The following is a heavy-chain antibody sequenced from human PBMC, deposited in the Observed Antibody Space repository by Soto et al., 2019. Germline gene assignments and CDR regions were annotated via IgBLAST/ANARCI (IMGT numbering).Heavy chain of an antibody. CDR3: ARVGTLVGATKDFDY. V-gene: IGHV1-18*01. Sequence: QVPLVQSGAEVKKPGASVKVSCKASGYTFTSYGISWVRQAPGQGLEWMGWISAYNGNTNYTQKLQGRVTMTTDTSTSTAYMELRSLRSDDTAVYYCARVGTLVGATKDFDYWGQGTLVTVSS. CDR1: GYTFTSYG. CDR2: ISAYNGNT. J-gene: IGHJ4*02. D-gene: IGHD1-26*01.